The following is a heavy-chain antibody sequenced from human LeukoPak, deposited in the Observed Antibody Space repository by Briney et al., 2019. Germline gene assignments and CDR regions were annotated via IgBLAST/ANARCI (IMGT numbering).Heavy chain of an antibody. CDR1: GGSISSGDHF. J-gene: IGHJ6*02. V-gene: IGHV4-30-4*01. CDR3: ARDAMVRGVISMYYYYYGMDV. CDR2: IYYSGST. D-gene: IGHD3-10*01. Sequence: SETLSLTCTVSGGSISSGDHFWSWIRQPPGKGLEWIGYIYYSGSTYYNPSLKSRVTISVDTSKNQFSLKLSSVTAADTAVYYCARDAMVRGVISMYYYYYGMDVWGQGTTVTVSS.